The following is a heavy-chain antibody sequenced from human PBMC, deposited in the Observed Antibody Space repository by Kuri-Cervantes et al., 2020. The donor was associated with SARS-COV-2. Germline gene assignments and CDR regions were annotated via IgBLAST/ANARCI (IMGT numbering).Heavy chain of an antibody. CDR1: GGSISSCY. CDR2: IYYSGST. V-gene: IGHV4-59*01. CDR3: ARDRVEMATMRPWYYGMDV. J-gene: IGHJ6*02. D-gene: IGHD5-24*01. Sequence: SETLSLTCTVSGGSISSCYWSWIRQPPGKGLEWIGYIYYSGSTNYNPSLKSRVTISVDTSKSQFSLKLSSVTAADTVVYYCARDRVEMATMRPWYYGMDVWGQGTTVTVSS.